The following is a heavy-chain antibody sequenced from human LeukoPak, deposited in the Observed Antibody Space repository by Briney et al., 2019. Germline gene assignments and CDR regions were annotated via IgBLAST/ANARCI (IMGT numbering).Heavy chain of an antibody. CDR1: GGSISSYY. V-gene: IGHV4-59*01. J-gene: IGHJ4*02. CDR2: IFYSGTT. Sequence: SETLSLTCTVSGGSISSYYWSWIRQPPGKGLEWIGFIFYSGTTNYNPSLKSRVTISVDTSKNQFSLKLRSVTAADTAVYYCARMKGDYWGQGTLVTVSS. CDR3: ARMKGDY.